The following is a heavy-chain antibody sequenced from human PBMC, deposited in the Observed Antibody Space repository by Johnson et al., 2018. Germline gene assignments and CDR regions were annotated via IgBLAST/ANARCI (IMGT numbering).Heavy chain of an antibody. J-gene: IGHJ6*03. V-gene: IGHV3-15*07. Sequence: VQLQESGGGLVQPGGSLRLSCAASGFTFSNAWMNWVRQAPGKGLEWVGRIKSKTDGGTTDYAAPVKGRFTISRDDSKNTLYLQMNSRKTEDTAVYYCTTDRPAAYYYSYYMDVWGKGTTVTGSS. CDR1: GFTFSNAW. CDR2: IKSKTDGGTT. CDR3: TTDRPAAYYYSYYMDV. D-gene: IGHD6-25*01.